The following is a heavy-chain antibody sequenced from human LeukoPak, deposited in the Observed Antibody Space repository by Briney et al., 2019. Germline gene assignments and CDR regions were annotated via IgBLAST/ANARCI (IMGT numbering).Heavy chain of an antibody. CDR1: GFPFSDYW. V-gene: IGHV3-7*01. Sequence: WGSLRLSCAASGFPFSDYWMDWVRQAPGKGMEWVANIKQDGSEHYYADSVKGRFTISRDNAKNSLYLEMNSLRAEDTAVYYCSRSLDYWGQGALVTVSS. J-gene: IGHJ4*02. CDR3: SRSLDY. CDR2: IKQDGSEH.